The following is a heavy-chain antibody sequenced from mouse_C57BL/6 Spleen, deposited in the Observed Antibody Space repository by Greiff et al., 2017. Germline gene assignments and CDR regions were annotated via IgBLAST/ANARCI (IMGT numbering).Heavy chain of an antibody. CDR2: INPSNGGT. J-gene: IGHJ3*01. Sequence: QVQLQQPGTELVKPGASVKLSCKASGYTFTSYWMHWVKQRPGQGLEWIGNINPSNGGTNYNEKFKSNATLTVDKSSSTAYMQLSILTSEDSAVYYCAREGLDYGSPYAYWGKGTLVTVSA. CDR3: AREGLDYGSPYAY. CDR1: GYTFTSYW. D-gene: IGHD1-1*01. V-gene: IGHV1-53*01.